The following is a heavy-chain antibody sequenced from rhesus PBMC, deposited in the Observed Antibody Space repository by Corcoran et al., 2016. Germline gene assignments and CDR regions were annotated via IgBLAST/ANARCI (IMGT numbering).Heavy chain of an antibody. CDR3: ARVAVQQRLVHAFDF. CDR1: GGSISSNS. Sequence: QLQLQESGPGLVKPSETLSLTCAVSGGSISSNSWSWIRQPPGKGLGWIGRISGSGGSTDYNPSLKSRVTISTDTSKNQFSLKLSSVTAADTAVYYCARVAVQQRLVHAFDFWGQGLRVTVSS. D-gene: IGHD6-31*01. CDR2: ISGSGGST. J-gene: IGHJ3*01. V-gene: IGHV4-173*01.